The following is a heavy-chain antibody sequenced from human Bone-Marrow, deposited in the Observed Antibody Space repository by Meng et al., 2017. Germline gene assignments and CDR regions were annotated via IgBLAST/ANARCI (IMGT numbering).Heavy chain of an antibody. CDR1: GGTFSSYT. CDR3: AKDPGIAVAGGH. V-gene: IGHV1-69*04. CDR2: IIPILGIA. D-gene: IGHD6-19*01. Sequence: SVKVSCKASGGTFSSYTISWVRQAPGQGLEWMGRIIPILGIANYAQKFQGRVTITADKSTSTAYMELSSLRSEDTAVYYCAKDPGIAVAGGHWGQGTLVTVSS. J-gene: IGHJ4*02.